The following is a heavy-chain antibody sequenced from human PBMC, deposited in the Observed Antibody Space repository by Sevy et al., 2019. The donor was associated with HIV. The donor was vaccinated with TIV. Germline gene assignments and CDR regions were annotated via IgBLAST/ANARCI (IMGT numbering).Heavy chain of an antibody. V-gene: IGHV3-30*04. CDR2: ISYDGSNK. CDR1: GFTFSSYA. CDR3: ARDRGIAAAAYYFDY. Sequence: GGSLRLSCAASGFTFSSYAMHWVRQAPGKGLEWVAVISYDGSNKYYADSVKGRSTISRDNSKNTLYLQMNSLRAEDTAVYYCARDRGIAAAAYYFDYWGQGTLVTVSS. D-gene: IGHD6-13*01. J-gene: IGHJ4*02.